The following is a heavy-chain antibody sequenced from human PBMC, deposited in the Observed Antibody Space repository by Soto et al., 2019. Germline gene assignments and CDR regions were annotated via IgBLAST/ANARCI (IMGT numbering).Heavy chain of an antibody. D-gene: IGHD4-17*01. CDR2: ISAYNGNT. CDR1: GYTFTSYG. CDR3: ARDPRVYGDYDGGYFDY. J-gene: IGHJ4*02. V-gene: IGHV1-18*04. Sequence: QVQLVQSGAEVKKPGASVKVSCKASGYTFTSYGISWVRQAPGQGLEWMGWISAYNGNTNYAQKLQGRVIMTTDTSTSTAYMELRSLRSDDTAVYYCARDPRVYGDYDGGYFDYWGQGTLVTVSS.